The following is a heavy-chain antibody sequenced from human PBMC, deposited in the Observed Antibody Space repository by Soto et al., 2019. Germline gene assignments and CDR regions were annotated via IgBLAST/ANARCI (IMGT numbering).Heavy chain of an antibody. J-gene: IGHJ3*02. D-gene: IGHD6-19*01. V-gene: IGHV3-72*01. CDR3: TREARLAVDDAAFDI. CDR1: GFTFSDHY. CDR2: TRNKAKSYTT. Sequence: EVQLVEAGGGLVQPGGSLRLSCAASGFTFSDHYMDWVRQAPGKGLEWVGRTRNKAKSYTTEYAASVKGRFTISRDDAKNSLYLRMNSLKTEDTAVYYCTREARLAVDDAAFDIWGQGTMVTVSS.